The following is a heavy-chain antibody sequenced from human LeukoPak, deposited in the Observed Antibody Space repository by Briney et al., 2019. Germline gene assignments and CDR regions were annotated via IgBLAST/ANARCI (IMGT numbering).Heavy chain of an antibody. J-gene: IGHJ4*02. CDR2: ISYDGSNK. V-gene: IGHV3-30-3*01. D-gene: IGHD3-22*01. CDR3: ARDLHYYDSSGYGY. CDR1: GFTFSSYA. Sequence: PGGSLRLSCAASGFTFSSYAMHWVRQAPGKGLEWVAVISYDGSNKYYADSVKGRFTISRDNSKNTLYLQMSSLRAEDTAVYYCARDLHYYDSSGYGYWGRGTLVTVSS.